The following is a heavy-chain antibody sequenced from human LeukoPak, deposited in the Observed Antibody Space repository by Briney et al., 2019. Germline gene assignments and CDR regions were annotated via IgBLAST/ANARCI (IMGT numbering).Heavy chain of an antibody. CDR3: AKSSSTTFDY. J-gene: IGHJ4*02. CDR1: GFTFSSYS. D-gene: IGHD2-2*01. Sequence: SGGSLRLSCAASGFTFSSYSMNWVRQAPGKGLEWVSSISSSSSYIYYADSVKGRFTISRDNSKNTLYLQMNSLRAEDTAVYYCAKSSSTTFDYWGQGTLVTVSS. CDR2: ISSSSSYI. V-gene: IGHV3-21*04.